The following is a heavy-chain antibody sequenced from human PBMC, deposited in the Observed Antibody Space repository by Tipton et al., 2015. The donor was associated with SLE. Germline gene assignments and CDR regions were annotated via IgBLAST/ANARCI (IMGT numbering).Heavy chain of an antibody. CDR2: INHSGFT. CDR3: ARTHLFSPFDF. D-gene: IGHD2-21*01. V-gene: IGHV4-34*01. Sequence: TLSLTCAVNGGTLSGYAWSWIRQSPGKGLEWIGEINHSGFTNYRPSLESRVTMSADRSRNQFSLELSSVTAADTAVYYCARTHLFSPFDFWGQGTLVTVSS. J-gene: IGHJ4*02. CDR1: GGTLSGYA.